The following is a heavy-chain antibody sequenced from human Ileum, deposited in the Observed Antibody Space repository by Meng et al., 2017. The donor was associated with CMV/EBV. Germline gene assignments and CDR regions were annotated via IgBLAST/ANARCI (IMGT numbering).Heavy chain of an antibody. Sequence: GESLKISCEASGFIFSSQGMNWVRQAPGKGLEWISALGNTGGNAYYADSVKGRFTISRDNSKNTLYLHMNSLRAEDTAVYFCAKDGIPYRYFQHWGQGTLVTVSS. CDR1: GFIFSSQG. V-gene: IGHV3-23*01. CDR2: LGNTGGNA. D-gene: IGHD1-1*01. CDR3: AKDGIPYRYFQH. J-gene: IGHJ1*01.